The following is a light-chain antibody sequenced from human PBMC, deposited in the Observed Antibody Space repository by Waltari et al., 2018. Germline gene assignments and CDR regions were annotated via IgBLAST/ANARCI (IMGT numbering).Light chain of an antibody. CDR2: RTS. V-gene: IGKV1-5*03. Sequence: DTQLTQSPSTLSASVGAGVTNTCQASHYISNWLALYQQKPGKAPKVLIYRTSSLEDGVPSRFSGSRSGTEFTLSISSLQPDDSATYYCQQYNSYPWTFGQGTKVEIK. J-gene: IGKJ1*01. CDR3: QQYNSYPWT. CDR1: HYISNW.